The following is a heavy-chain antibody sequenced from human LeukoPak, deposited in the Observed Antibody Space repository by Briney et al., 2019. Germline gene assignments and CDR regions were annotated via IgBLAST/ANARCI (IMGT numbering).Heavy chain of an antibody. V-gene: IGHV4-39*07. J-gene: IGHJ4*02. Sequence: SETLSLTCTVSGGSISSSSYYWGWIRQPPGKGLEWIGSIYYSGSTYYNPSLKSRVTISVDTSKNQFSLKLSSVTAADTAVYYCAKGYYYVSGSYSDPFDYWGQGTLVTVSS. CDR2: IYYSGST. CDR3: AKGYYYVSGSYSDPFDY. CDR1: GGSISSSSYY. D-gene: IGHD3-10*01.